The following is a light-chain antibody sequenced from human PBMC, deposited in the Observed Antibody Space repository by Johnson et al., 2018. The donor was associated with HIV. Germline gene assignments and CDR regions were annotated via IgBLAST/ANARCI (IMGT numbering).Light chain of an antibody. CDR3: GTWDSSLSAYV. CDR2: ENH. CDR1: SSNIGNNY. Sequence: QSVLSQPPSVSAAPGQKVTISCSGSSSNIGNNYVSWYQQVPGTAPKLLIYENHKRPSGIPDRFSGSKSGTSATLGITGLQTGDEADYYCGTWDSSLSAYVFGTGTKVTVL. J-gene: IGLJ1*01. V-gene: IGLV1-51*02.